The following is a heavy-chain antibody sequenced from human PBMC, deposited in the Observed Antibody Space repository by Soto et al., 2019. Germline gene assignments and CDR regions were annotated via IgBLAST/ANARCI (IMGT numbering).Heavy chain of an antibody. J-gene: IGHJ5*02. CDR1: GFTFSSYA. Sequence: QVQLVESGGGVVQPGRSLRLSCAASGFTFSSYAMHWVRQAPGKGLEWVAVISYDGSNKYYADSVKGRFTISRDNSKNPLYLQMNSLRAEDTAVYYCARELIVVVVAATNPWGQGTLVTVSS. V-gene: IGHV3-30-3*01. D-gene: IGHD2-15*01. CDR3: ARELIVVVVAATNP. CDR2: ISYDGSNK.